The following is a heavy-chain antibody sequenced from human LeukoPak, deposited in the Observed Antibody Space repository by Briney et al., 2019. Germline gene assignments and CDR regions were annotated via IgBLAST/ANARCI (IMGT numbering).Heavy chain of an antibody. CDR1: GVIDSSKY. D-gene: IGHD5-18*01. J-gene: IGHJ6*02. CDR2: IYGGGTT. CDR3: AKDLRGGYSYGFYYYYGMDV. Sequence: PGGSLRLSCAASGVIDSSKYMIWVRQAPGKGLEWVSVIYGGGTTNYPDSVKGRFTISRDNSKHTLYLQMNSLRAEDTAVYYCAKDLRGGYSYGFYYYYGMDVWGQGTTVTVSS. V-gene: IGHV3-53*05.